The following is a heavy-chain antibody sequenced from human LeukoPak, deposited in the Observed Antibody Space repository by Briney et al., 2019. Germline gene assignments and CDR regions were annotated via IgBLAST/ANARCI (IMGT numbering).Heavy chain of an antibody. V-gene: IGHV4-59*08. CDR2: IYYSGST. CDR1: GGSISSYY. J-gene: IGHJ4*02. Sequence: SETLSLTCTVSGGSISSYYWSWIRQPPGKGLEWIGYIYYSGSTSYNPSLKSRVTMSVDTSKNQFSLKLTSVTAADTAVYYCATSEDTSGWYSYWGQGTLVTVSS. D-gene: IGHD6-19*01. CDR3: ATSEDTSGWYSY.